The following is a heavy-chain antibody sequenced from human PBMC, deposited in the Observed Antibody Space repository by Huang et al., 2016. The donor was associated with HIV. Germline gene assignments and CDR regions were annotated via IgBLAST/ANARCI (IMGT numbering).Heavy chain of an antibody. D-gene: IGHD2-15*01. CDR1: GGSISSSSYY. J-gene: IGHJ5*02. V-gene: IGHV4-39*01. CDR2: IYYSGST. Sequence: QLQLQESGPGLVKPSETLSLTCTVSGGSISSSSYYWGWIRQPPGKGLEWIGSIYYSGSTYYNPSLKSRVTISVDTSKNQFSRKLSSVTAADTAVYYCARRPIAVSANWFDPWGQGTLVTVSS. CDR3: ARRPIAVSANWFDP.